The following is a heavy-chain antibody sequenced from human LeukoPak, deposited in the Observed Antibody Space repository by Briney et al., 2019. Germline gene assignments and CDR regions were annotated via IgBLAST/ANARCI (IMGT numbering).Heavy chain of an antibody. CDR3: AKDRHFQYYFDY. V-gene: IGHV3-23*01. CDR2: ISGSGGST. CDR1: GFTFSSYA. J-gene: IGHJ4*02. Sequence: GGSLRLSCAATGFTFSSYAMSWVRRAPGTGLEWVSAISGSGGSTYYADSVKGRFTISRDNSKNTLYLQMNSLRAEDTAVYYCAKDRHFQYYFDYWGQGTLVTVSS.